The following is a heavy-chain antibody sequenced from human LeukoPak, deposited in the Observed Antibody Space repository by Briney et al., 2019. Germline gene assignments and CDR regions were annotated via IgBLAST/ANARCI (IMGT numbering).Heavy chain of an antibody. CDR1: GFTFDDYA. CDR2: ISWNSGSI. V-gene: IGHV3-9*01. D-gene: IGHD6-19*01. Sequence: GRSLRLSCAASGFTFDDYAMHWVRQAPGKGLEWVSGISWNSGSIGYADSVKGRFTISRDNAKNSLYLQMNSLRAEDTALYYRAKGAQWLVRQIDYWGQGTLVTVSS. J-gene: IGHJ4*02. CDR3: AKGAQWLVRQIDY.